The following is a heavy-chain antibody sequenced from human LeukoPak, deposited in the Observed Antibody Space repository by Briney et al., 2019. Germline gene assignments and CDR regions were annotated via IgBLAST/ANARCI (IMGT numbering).Heavy chain of an antibody. CDR3: AKEGGYYYDSSGYPIDY. CDR1: GFTVSNNY. CDR2: IHSGGTT. Sequence: GGSLRLSCAASGFTVSNNYMSWVRQAPGKGLEWVSVIHSGGTTNYADSVQGRFTISRDNSKTTVYLHMNSLRAEDTAVYYCAKEGGYYYDSSGYPIDYWGQGTLVTVSS. J-gene: IGHJ4*02. V-gene: IGHV3-53*01. D-gene: IGHD3-22*01.